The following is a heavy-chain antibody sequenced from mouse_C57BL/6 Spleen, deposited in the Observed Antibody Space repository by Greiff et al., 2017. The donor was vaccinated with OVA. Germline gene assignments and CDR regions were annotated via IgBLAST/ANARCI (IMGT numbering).Heavy chain of an antibody. CDR2: INPSNGGH. Sequence: VQLQQPGTELVKPGASVKLSCKASGYTFTSYWMHWVKQRPGQGLEWIGNINPSNGGHNYNEKFKSKATLTVDKSSSTAYMQLSSLTSEDSAVYNCAREDWDGDARDYWGQGTSVTVSS. CDR3: AREDWDGDARDY. CDR1: GYTFTSYW. D-gene: IGHD4-1*01. V-gene: IGHV1-53*01. J-gene: IGHJ4*01.